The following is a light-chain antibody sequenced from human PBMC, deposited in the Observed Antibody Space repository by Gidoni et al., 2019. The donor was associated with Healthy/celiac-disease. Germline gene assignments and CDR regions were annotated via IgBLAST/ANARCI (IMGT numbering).Light chain of an antibody. Sequence: YELTQPLSVSVALGQTARITCGGNNIGSKNVHWYQQKPGQAPVLVIYRDSNRPSGIPERFSGSNSGNTATLTISRAQAGDEADYYCQVWDSSVVVFGGGTKLTVL. CDR2: RDS. V-gene: IGLV3-9*01. CDR3: QVWDSSVVV. CDR1: NIGSKN. J-gene: IGLJ2*01.